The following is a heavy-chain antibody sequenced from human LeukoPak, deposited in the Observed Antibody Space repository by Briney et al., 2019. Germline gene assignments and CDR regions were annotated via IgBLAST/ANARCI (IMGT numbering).Heavy chain of an antibody. CDR3: ARDRSGSYYFRGEHAFDI. J-gene: IGHJ3*02. D-gene: IGHD1-26*01. CDR1: GFTFSSYS. V-gene: IGHV3-21*01. Sequence: PGGSLRLSCAASGFTFSSYSMNWVRQAPGKGLEWVSSISSSSSYIYYADSVKGRFTISRDNAKNSLYLQMNSLRAEDTAVYYCARDRSGSYYFRGEHAFDIWGQGTMVTVSS. CDR2: ISSSSSYI.